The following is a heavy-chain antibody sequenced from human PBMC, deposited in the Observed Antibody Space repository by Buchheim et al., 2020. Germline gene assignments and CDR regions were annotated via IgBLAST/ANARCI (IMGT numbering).Heavy chain of an antibody. Sequence: QAQLQQWGAGLLKPSETLSLTCAVYGGSFSGYYWSWIRQPPGKGLEWIGEINHRGSTNYNPSLKSRVTKSVDTSNKQFSRKLSSVTAADTAVYYCARGGYSSSWYTYYYGMDVWGQGTT. CDR3: ARGGYSSSWYTYYYGMDV. CDR2: INHRGST. V-gene: IGHV4-34*01. D-gene: IGHD6-13*01. J-gene: IGHJ6*02. CDR1: GGSFSGYY.